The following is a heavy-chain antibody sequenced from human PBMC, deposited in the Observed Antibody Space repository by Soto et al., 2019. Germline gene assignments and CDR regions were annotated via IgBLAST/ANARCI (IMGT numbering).Heavy chain of an antibody. Sequence: EVQLFESGGDLQQPGGSLRLSCVVSGDSFSSYVMNWVRQAPGKGLEWVSGVTGSGVTTWYADSVKGRFTISRDNAKNALLLQMNSRRAEDTAVYYCVKSQSGSYFAAVDIWGQGTTVTVSS. CDR2: VTGSGVTT. D-gene: IGHD1-26*01. CDR3: VKSQSGSYFAAVDI. CDR1: GDSFSSYV. J-gene: IGHJ3*02. V-gene: IGHV3-23*01.